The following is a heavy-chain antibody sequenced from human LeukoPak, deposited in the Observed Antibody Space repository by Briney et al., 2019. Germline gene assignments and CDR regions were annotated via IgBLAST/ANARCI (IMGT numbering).Heavy chain of an antibody. J-gene: IGHJ4*02. Sequence: GGSLRLSCAASEFTFSSYWMSWVRQAPGKGLEWVASIKQDGSEKYYVDSVKGRFTISRDNAKSSLYLQMNGLRAEDTAVYYCARDSSSSFDYWGQGTLVTVSS. CDR2: IKQDGSEK. D-gene: IGHD6-6*01. V-gene: IGHV3-7*01. CDR3: ARDSSSSFDY. CDR1: EFTFSSYW.